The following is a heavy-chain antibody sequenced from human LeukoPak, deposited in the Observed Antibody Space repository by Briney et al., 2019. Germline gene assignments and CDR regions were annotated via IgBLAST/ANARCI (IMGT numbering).Heavy chain of an antibody. CDR2: LSYDGSEK. CDR1: GFTFSTYG. J-gene: IGHJ4*02. Sequence: GGSLRLSCAASGFTFSTYGMHWVRQAPGKGLEWVAVLSYDGSEKYYADSVKGRCTISRDNSKNTPYLQMNSLRAEDTAVYYCAKSSSGWYGGFDYWGQGTLVTVSS. V-gene: IGHV3-30*18. D-gene: IGHD6-19*01. CDR3: AKSSSGWYGGFDY.